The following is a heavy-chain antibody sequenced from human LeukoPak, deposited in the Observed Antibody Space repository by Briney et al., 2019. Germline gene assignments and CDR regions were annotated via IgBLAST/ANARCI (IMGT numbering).Heavy chain of an antibody. CDR1: EFTFSSYW. J-gene: IGHJ4*02. V-gene: IGHV3-74*03. CDR2: IDNDGSVT. D-gene: IGHD4-17*01. CDR3: ARAGYYRFDY. Sequence: GGSLRLSCAASEFTFSSYWMYWVRQAPGKGLVWVSRIDNDGSVTKYADSVKGRFTVSRDNAKNTLFLQMNSLRAEDTAVYYCARAGYYRFDYWGQGSLVTVSS.